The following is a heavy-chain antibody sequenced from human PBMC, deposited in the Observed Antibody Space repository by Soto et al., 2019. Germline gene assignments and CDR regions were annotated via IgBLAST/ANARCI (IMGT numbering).Heavy chain of an antibody. CDR2: SSFDGSDA. J-gene: IGHJ4*02. CDR3: VRELGFSSTWPAY. V-gene: IGHV3-30*19. CDR1: GFSLSSYG. D-gene: IGHD2-2*01. Sequence: QVQLVESGGGVVQPGRSLRLSCAASGFSLSSYGMHWVRQAPGKWLEWVADSSFDGSDAHYADSVKGRFTISRDSSTLYLQMNSLRGDDTATYFCVRELGFSSTWPAYWGQGTLVTVSS.